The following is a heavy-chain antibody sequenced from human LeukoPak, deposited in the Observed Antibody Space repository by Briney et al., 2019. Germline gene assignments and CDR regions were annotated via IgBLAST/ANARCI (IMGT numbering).Heavy chain of an antibody. CDR1: GFTFSDYY. CDR2: ISSSGSTI. J-gene: IGHJ5*02. Sequence: GGSLRLSCAASGFTFSDYYMSWIRQAPGKGLEWVSYISSSGSTIYYADSVKGRFTISRDNAKNSLYLQMNSLRAEDTAVYYCARDRGDEYGSGSWGAWVALGQGTLVTVSS. V-gene: IGHV3-11*04. CDR3: ARDRGDEYGSGSWGAWVA. D-gene: IGHD3-10*01.